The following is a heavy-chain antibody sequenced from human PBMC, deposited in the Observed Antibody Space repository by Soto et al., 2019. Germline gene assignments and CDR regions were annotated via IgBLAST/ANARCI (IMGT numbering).Heavy chain of an antibody. CDR2: ISSSGRTT. Sequence: PGGYMILSWASAGLPFGNYSMILVRTATGKGLEWVSGISSSGRTTYYADSVKGRFTISRGNSQSTLYLEMNTLRAEDTAIYYCAAQGLRSSYYGMDVWGQGTTVNVS. D-gene: IGHD5-12*01. CDR1: GLPFGNYS. J-gene: IGHJ6*02. V-gene: IGHV3-23*01. CDR3: AAQGLRSSYYGMDV.